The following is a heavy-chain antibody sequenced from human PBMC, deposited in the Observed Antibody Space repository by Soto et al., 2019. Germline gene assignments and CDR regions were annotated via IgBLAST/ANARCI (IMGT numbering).Heavy chain of an antibody. CDR3: ARDWRYMDV. J-gene: IGHJ6*03. CDR2: IGGSGSST. CDR1: AFTFDNYA. Sequence: GGSLRLSCAASAFTFDNYAVSWVRQAPGKGLEWVSVIGGSGSSTYYADSVKGRFTISRDNSKNTLFLQMNSLRAEDTAVYYCARDWRYMDVWGKGTTVTVSS. V-gene: IGHV3-23*01.